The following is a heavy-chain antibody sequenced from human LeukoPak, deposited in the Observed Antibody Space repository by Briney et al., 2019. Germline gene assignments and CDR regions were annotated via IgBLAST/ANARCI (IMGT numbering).Heavy chain of an antibody. CDR1: GGSISGSNNY. J-gene: IGHJ6*03. CDR2: IYYSGTT. CDR3: ARQVSDYFYYYIDV. Sequence: PSETLSLTCTVSGGSISGSNNYWGWIRQPPGKGLEWVGSIYYSGTTYYNSSLKSRVTISEDTSKNRFSLMLTSVTAADTAVYYCARQVSDYFYYYIDVWGEGTTVIVSS. V-gene: IGHV4-39*01.